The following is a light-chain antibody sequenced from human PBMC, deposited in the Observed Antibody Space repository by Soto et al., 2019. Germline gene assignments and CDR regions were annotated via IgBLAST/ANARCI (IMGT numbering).Light chain of an antibody. J-gene: IGKJ1*01. Sequence: IVMTQSPASLSVTPGERATLTCRASQSVTNYIAWYQQRPGQAPRLLIYDASNRATGVPARFSGSRSGTDFTLTISDLEPADFGLYYCQQRLNWPPGFGQGTKVDIK. CDR1: QSVTNY. V-gene: IGKV3-11*01. CDR2: DAS. CDR3: QQRLNWPPG.